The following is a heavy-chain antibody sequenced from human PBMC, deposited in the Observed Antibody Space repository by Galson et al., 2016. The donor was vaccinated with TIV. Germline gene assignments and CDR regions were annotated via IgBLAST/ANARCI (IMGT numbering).Heavy chain of an antibody. CDR1: GFTYINYA. CDR3: ARVSGENYFDF. J-gene: IGHJ4*02. V-gene: IGHV3-23*01. Sequence: SLRLSCAVSGFTYINYAMTWVRQAPGKGLEWVSAISASGTKTYYADSVRGRFTISRDKSKNTVSMQLNSLRAEDTAVYFCARVSGENYFDFWGQGILVTVSS. CDR2: ISASGTKT. D-gene: IGHD3-3*01.